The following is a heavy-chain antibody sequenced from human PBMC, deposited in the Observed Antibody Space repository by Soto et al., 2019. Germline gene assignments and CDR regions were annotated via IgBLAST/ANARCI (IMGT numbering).Heavy chain of an antibody. CDR2: IYNSGST. D-gene: IGHD3-16*01. J-gene: IGHJ3*01. CDR1: GGSISSGDYY. Sequence: SLSLTCTVSGGSISSGDYYWNWIRQPPGKGLEWIGFIYNSGSTYYNPSLKSRVTISRDTSKNQFSLKLTSVTAADTAVYYCARNDYDYVWESPGGDAFDVWGQGTMVTVSS. CDR3: ARNDYDYVWESPGGDAFDV. V-gene: IGHV4-30-4*01.